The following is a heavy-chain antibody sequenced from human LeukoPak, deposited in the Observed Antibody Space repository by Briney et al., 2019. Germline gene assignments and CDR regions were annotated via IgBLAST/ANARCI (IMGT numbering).Heavy chain of an antibody. CDR1: GFTFSSYS. Sequence: GGSLRLSCAASGFTFSSYSMNWVRQAPGKGLEWVSSISSSSSYIYYADSVKGRFTISRDNAKNSLYLQMNSLRAEDTAVYYCASDLRIAAAQRYYFDYWGQGTLVTVSS. D-gene: IGHD6-13*01. J-gene: IGHJ4*02. CDR2: ISSSSSYI. CDR3: ASDLRIAAAQRYYFDY. V-gene: IGHV3-21*01.